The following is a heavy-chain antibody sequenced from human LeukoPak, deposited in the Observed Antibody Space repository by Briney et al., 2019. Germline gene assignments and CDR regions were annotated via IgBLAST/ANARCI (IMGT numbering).Heavy chain of an antibody. Sequence: SETLSLTCTVSGYSISSGYYWGWIRQPPGKGLEWIGSIYHSGSTYYNPSLKSRVTISVDTSKNQFSLKLSSVTAADTAVYYCARGGTGVGATTAYFDYWGQGTLVTVSS. V-gene: IGHV4-38-2*02. J-gene: IGHJ4*02. D-gene: IGHD1-26*01. CDR1: GYSISSGYY. CDR3: ARGGTGVGATTAYFDY. CDR2: IYHSGST.